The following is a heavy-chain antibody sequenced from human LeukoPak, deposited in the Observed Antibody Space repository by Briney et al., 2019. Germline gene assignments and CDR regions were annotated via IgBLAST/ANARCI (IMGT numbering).Heavy chain of an antibody. D-gene: IGHD4-11*01. Sequence: GGSLRLSCAASGFTFDDYAMHWVRQAPGKGLEWVSLISGDGGSTYYADSVKGRFTISRDNSKNSLYLQMNSLRTEDTALYYCAKDRYSNLHYYYYYGMDVWGQGTTVTASS. CDR3: AKDRYSNLHYYYYYGMDV. CDR2: ISGDGGST. CDR1: GFTFDDYA. V-gene: IGHV3-43*02. J-gene: IGHJ6*02.